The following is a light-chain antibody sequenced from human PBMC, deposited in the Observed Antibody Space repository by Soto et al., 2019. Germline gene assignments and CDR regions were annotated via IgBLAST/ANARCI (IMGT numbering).Light chain of an antibody. CDR3: SSYTSSSTLVV. CDR2: EVT. Sequence: QSVLTQPASVSGSPGQSITISCTGTSSDIGGYEYVSWYQQHPGKAPRLMIYEVTYRPSGVSNRFSGSKSGSTASLTISGLQAEDEADYYCSSYTSSSTLVVFGGGTKLTVL. CDR1: SSDIGGYEY. J-gene: IGLJ2*01. V-gene: IGLV2-14*01.